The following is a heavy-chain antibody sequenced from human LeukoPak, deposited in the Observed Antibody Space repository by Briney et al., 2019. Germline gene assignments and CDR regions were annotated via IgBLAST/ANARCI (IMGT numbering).Heavy chain of an antibody. D-gene: IGHD4-17*01. CDR2: ISYDGSNK. CDR1: GFTFSSYA. Sequence: GGSLRLSCAASGFTFSSYAMHWVRQAPGKGLEWVAVISYDGSNKYYADSVKGRFTISRDNSKNTLYLQMNSLRAEDTAVYYCARSPDYGEGFDYWGQGTLVTVSS. V-gene: IGHV3-30*14. J-gene: IGHJ4*02. CDR3: ARSPDYGEGFDY.